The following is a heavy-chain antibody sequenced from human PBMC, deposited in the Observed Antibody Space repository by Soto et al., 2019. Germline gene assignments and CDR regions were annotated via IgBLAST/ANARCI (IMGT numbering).Heavy chain of an antibody. Sequence: SVKVSCKTSGGTFSSYTISWVRQAPGEGLEWMGGIIPIVGIANYAQKFQGRVTITADESTSTAYMELSSLRSEDTAVYYCATIQQTSYGMDVWGPGTTVTVSS. J-gene: IGHJ6*02. CDR2: IIPIVGIA. CDR3: ATIQQTSYGMDV. V-gene: IGHV1-69*10. CDR1: GGTFSSYT. D-gene: IGHD2-2*01.